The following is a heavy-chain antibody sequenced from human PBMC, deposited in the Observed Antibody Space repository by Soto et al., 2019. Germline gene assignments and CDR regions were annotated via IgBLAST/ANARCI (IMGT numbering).Heavy chain of an antibody. D-gene: IGHD3-22*01. CDR1: GFTVSSNY. CDR3: ARGITMIVVGAFDI. CDR2: IYSGGST. J-gene: IGHJ3*02. Sequence: GGSLRLSCAASGFTVSSNYMSWVRQAPGKGLEWVSVIYSGGSTYYADSVKGRFTISRDNSKNTLYLQMNSLRAEDPAVYYCARGITMIVVGAFDIWGQGTMVTVSS. V-gene: IGHV3-66*01.